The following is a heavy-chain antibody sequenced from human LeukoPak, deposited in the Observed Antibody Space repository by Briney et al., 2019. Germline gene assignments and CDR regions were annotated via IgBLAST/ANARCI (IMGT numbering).Heavy chain of an antibody. D-gene: IGHD3-3*01. CDR3: ARDRRYDFWSGYYPRYYYYYMDV. Sequence: SETLSLTCTVSGGSISSYYWSWIRQPPGKGLEWIGYIYYSGSTNYNPSLKSRVTISVDTSKNQFSLKLSSVTAADTAVYYCARDRRYDFWSGYYPRYYYYYMDVWGKGTTVTVSS. CDR1: GGSISSYY. V-gene: IGHV4-59*01. CDR2: IYYSGST. J-gene: IGHJ6*03.